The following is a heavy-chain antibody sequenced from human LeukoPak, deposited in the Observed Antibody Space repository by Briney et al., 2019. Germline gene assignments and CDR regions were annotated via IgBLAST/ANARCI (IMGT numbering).Heavy chain of an antibody. J-gene: IGHJ4*02. CDR3: VRHDGRGGATMGALDS. V-gene: IGHV4-39*01. CDR1: AGSISSSSHH. CDR2: IYYGRTT. D-gene: IGHD5-12*01. Sequence: SETLSLTCTVSAGSISSSSHHWGWIRQSPGKGLEWIGSIYYGRTTYYNPPLNSRVTISVVTSKNQFSLQLNSVTAADTAVYYCVRHDGRGGATMGALDSWGQGSLVTVSS.